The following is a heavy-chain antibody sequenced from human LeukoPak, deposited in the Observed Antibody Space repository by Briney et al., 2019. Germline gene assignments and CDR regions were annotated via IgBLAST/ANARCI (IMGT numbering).Heavy chain of an antibody. CDR3: ATYRQVLLPFES. J-gene: IGHJ4*02. CDR1: GFTFSTFV. CDR2: IFPSGGEI. Sequence: GGSLRLSCAASGFTFSTFVMIWVRQPPGKGLEWVSSIFPSGGEIHYADSVRGRFTISRDNSKSTLSLQMNSLRAEDTAIYYCATYRQVLLPFESWGQGTLVTVSS. V-gene: IGHV3-23*01. D-gene: IGHD2-8*02.